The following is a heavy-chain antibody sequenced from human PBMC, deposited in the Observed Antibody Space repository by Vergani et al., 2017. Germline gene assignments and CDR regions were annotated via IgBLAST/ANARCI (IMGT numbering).Heavy chain of an antibody. D-gene: IGHD4-17*01. Sequence: QVQLVQSGAEVKKPGSSVKVSCKASGGTFSSYTISWVRQAPGQGLEWMGRIIPILGIANYAQKFQGRVTITADKSTSTAYMELSSLRSEDTAVYYCARILDYGDYDGEDYYYYGMDVWGQGTTVTVSS. CDR3: ARILDYGDYDGEDYYYYGMDV. V-gene: IGHV1-69*02. J-gene: IGHJ6*02. CDR2: IIPILGIA. CDR1: GGTFSSYT.